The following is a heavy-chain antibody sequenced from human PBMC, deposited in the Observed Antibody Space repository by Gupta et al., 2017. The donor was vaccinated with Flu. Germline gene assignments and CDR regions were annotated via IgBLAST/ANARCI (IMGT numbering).Heavy chain of an antibody. Sequence: QVQLVQSGADMKVPGASVKVSCKASGYTFPAFYIHWVRQAPGQGLEWVGWVNPTTGGTKYAQKYQGRVKMTSDTSISTVFMEVTSLASDDTAIYYCARGLLDYWGQGTLVTVSS. CDR3: ARGLLDY. V-gene: IGHV1-2*02. D-gene: IGHD2-15*01. CDR2: VNPTTGGT. J-gene: IGHJ4*02. CDR1: GYTFPAFY.